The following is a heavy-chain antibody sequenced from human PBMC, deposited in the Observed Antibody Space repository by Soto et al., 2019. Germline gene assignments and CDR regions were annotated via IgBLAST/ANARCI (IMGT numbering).Heavy chain of an antibody. CDR1: GYTFTGYY. D-gene: IGHD2-15*01. CDR2: INPNSGGT. CDR3: AREIVVVVAATPPGGMDV. Sequence: AASVKVSCKASGYTFTGYYMHWVRQAPGQGLEWMGWINPNSGGTNCAQKFQGRVTMTRDTSISTAYMGLSRLRSDDTAVYYCAREIVVVVAATPPGGMDVWGQGTTVTVSS. V-gene: IGHV1-2*02. J-gene: IGHJ6*02.